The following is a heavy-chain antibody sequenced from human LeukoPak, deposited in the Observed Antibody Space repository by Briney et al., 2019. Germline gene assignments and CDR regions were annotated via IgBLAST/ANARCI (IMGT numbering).Heavy chain of an antibody. CDR3: AHSSSWQTLFDY. Sequence: SETLSLTCTVSGGSISSSSYYWGWIRQPPGKGLEWIGSIYYSGSTYYNPSLKNRVTISVDTSKNQFSLKLSSVTAADTAVYYCAHSSSWQTLFDYWGQGTLVTVSS. V-gene: IGHV4-39*07. D-gene: IGHD6-13*01. CDR1: GGSISSSSYY. CDR2: IYYSGST. J-gene: IGHJ4*02.